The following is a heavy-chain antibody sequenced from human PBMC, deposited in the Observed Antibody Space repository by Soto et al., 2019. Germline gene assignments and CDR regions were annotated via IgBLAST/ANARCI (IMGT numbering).Heavy chain of an antibody. CDR1: GDSISGYY. D-gene: IGHD2-2*01. Sequence: PSETLSLTCTVSGDSISGYYWYWIRQPAGKGLEWIGRMYTSGITNYNPSLKSRVTMSVDTSKNQFSLKLTSVTAADTAVYYCARDDKGVSAAMLYWGQGTLVTV. V-gene: IGHV4-4*07. CDR3: ARDDKGVSAAMLY. J-gene: IGHJ4*02. CDR2: MYTSGIT.